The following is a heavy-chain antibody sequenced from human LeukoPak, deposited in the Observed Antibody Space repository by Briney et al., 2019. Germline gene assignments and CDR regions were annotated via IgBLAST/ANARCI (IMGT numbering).Heavy chain of an antibody. D-gene: IGHD1-26*01. CDR3: ARGRPGNYFDY. Sequence: GGSLRLSCAASGFTFSSYAMSWVRQAPGKGLEWVSAISGSGGSTYYADSVKGRFTISRDNSKNTLYLQMNSLRADDTAMYYCARGRPGNYFDYWGQGTLVTVSS. CDR1: GFTFSSYA. J-gene: IGHJ4*02. V-gene: IGHV3-23*01. CDR2: ISGSGGST.